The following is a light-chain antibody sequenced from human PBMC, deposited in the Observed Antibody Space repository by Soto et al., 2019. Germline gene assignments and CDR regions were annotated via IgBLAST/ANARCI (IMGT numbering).Light chain of an antibody. Sequence: DIVMTQSPDSLAVSLGERATINCKSSQNVLYNSNNKNYLAWYQQKPGQPPKLLIYWASTRESGVPDRFSCSGSGTDFTLTISSLQAEDVAVYYCQQHYSPPLTFGGGTKVEIK. J-gene: IGKJ4*01. V-gene: IGKV4-1*01. CDR2: WAS. CDR3: QQHYSPPLT. CDR1: QNVLYNSNNKNY.